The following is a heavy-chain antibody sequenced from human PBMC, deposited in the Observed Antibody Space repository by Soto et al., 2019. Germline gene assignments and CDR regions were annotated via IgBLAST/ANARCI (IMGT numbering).Heavy chain of an antibody. V-gene: IGHV1-69*06. J-gene: IGHJ6*02. CDR3: ANRGYDSLTGQLTYYHGMDG. CDR2: SIPIFGTA. CDR1: GATFSSYA. Sequence: VKVSCKDSGATFSSYAISWVRQAPGKGLEWMGGSIPIFGTANYAQKVQGRVTITADKSTSTADMELSSRGSQDTALYYCANRGYDSLTGQLTYYHGMDGWGQGTTVTVAS. D-gene: IGHD3-9*01.